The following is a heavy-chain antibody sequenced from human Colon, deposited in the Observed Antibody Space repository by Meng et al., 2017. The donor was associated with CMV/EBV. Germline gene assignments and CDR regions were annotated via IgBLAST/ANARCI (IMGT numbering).Heavy chain of an antibody. CDR2: IQTRRSAT. V-gene: IGHV3-21*01. J-gene: IGHJ4*02. CDR3: ARDRLEGYYSGPGY. D-gene: IGHD2/OR15-2a*01. CDR1: GFTFSTYS. Sequence: GESLKISCAASGFTFSTYSMNWLRQTPGKGLELVAAIQTRRSATIYSDTVKGRFTISRDNAKNSLSLRMNSLRDEDTAVYYCARDRLEGYYSGPGYWGQGTLVTVSS.